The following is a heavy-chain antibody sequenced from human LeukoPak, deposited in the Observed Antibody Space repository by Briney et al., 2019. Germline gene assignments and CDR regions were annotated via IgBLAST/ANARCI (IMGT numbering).Heavy chain of an antibody. D-gene: IGHD4-23*01. CDR3: ARDGDYGGKSERYFDL. J-gene: IGHJ2*01. Sequence: GGSLRLSCAASGFTFSSYAMSWVRQAPGKGLEWVSTISSSGGSTYYADSVKGRFIISRDNAKNSLFLQMNSLRAEDTAVYYCARDGDYGGKSERYFDLWGRGTLVTVSS. CDR1: GFTFSSYA. CDR2: ISSSGGST. V-gene: IGHV3-23*01.